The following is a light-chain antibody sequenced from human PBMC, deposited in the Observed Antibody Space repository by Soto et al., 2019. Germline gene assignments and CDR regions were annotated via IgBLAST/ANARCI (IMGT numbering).Light chain of an antibody. Sequence: ELVWTQSPATLSLTPGERATLSCRARQSVTSRRLGWYKQKPGQAPRLLIYDASGRVTGSPDRFSGSGSGTDFTLIISRLEPEDFAVYYCQQYGSSPITFGQGTRLEIK. V-gene: IGKV3-20*01. CDR3: QQYGSSPIT. J-gene: IGKJ5*01. CDR1: QSVTSRR. CDR2: DAS.